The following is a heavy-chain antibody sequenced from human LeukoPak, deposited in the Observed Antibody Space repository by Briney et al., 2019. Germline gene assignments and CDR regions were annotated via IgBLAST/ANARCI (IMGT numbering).Heavy chain of an antibody. D-gene: IGHD3-22*01. CDR3: ARDYHYYDSSGSNWFDP. J-gene: IGHJ5*02. Sequence: GGSLRLSCAASGFTFSSYAISWVRQAPGQGLEWMGRIIPILGIANYAQKFQGRVTITADKSTSTAYMELSSLRSEDTAVCYCARDYHYYDSSGSNWFDPWGQGTLVTVSS. CDR1: GFTFSSYA. V-gene: IGHV1-69*04. CDR2: IIPILGIA.